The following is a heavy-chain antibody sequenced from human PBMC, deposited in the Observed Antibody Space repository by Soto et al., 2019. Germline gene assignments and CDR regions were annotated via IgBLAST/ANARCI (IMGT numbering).Heavy chain of an antibody. Sequence: VQLVQSGAEVKKPGASVKVSCKASGYTFTSYGISWVRQAPGQGLEWMGWISAYNGNTNYAQKLQGRVTMTTDTSTSTAYMELRSLRSDDTAVYYCASYDILTGSYYYYGMDVWGQGTTVTVSS. J-gene: IGHJ6*02. CDR1: GYTFTSYG. CDR3: ASYDILTGSYYYYGMDV. V-gene: IGHV1-18*01. CDR2: ISAYNGNT. D-gene: IGHD3-9*01.